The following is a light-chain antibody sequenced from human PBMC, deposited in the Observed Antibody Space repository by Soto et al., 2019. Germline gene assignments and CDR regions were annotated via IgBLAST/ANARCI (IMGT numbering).Light chain of an antibody. J-gene: IGKJ4*01. CDR3: QQYGDSLT. V-gene: IGKV3D-20*01. Sequence: EIVLTQSPATLSLSTGERATLSCGASQSVSRGSIAWYQKKPGLAPRLLIFDTSTRATGIPDRFSGSGSGTDFTLTISRLEPEDFAVYYCQQYGDSLTFGGGTKVDI. CDR1: QSVSRGS. CDR2: DTS.